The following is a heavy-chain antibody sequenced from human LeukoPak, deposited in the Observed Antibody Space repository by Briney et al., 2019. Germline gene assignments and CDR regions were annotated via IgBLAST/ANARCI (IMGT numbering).Heavy chain of an antibody. CDR3: AKDRSSSPYYMDV. J-gene: IGHJ6*03. CDR2: ISYDGTKK. CDR1: GFTFSNYW. D-gene: IGHD6-13*01. V-gene: IGHV3-30*18. Sequence: PGGSLRLSCAASGFTFSNYWMHWVRQAPGKGLEWVAVISYDGTKKYYADSVKGRLTISRDNSKNTLYLQMNSLRAEDTAVYYCAKDRSSSPYYMDVWGKGTTVTVSS.